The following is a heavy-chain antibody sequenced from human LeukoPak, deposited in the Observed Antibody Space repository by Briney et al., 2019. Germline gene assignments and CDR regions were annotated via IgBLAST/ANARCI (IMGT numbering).Heavy chain of an antibody. J-gene: IGHJ4*02. Sequence: SVKVSCKASGGTFSSYTISWVRQAPGQGLEWMGRIIPILGTANYAQKFQGRVTITADESTSTAYMELSSLRSEDTAVYYCAREGPATAPFGYWGQGTLVTVSS. CDR3: AREGPATAPFGY. CDR1: GGTFSSYT. D-gene: IGHD2-2*01. CDR2: IIPILGTA. V-gene: IGHV1-69*08.